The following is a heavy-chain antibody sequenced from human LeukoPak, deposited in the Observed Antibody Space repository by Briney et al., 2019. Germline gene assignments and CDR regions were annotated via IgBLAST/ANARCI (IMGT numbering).Heavy chain of an antibody. D-gene: IGHD5-18*01. V-gene: IGHV3-9*01. CDR2: ISWNSGSI. Sequence: GGSLRLSCAASGFTFDDYAMHWVRQAPGKGLEWVSGISWNSGSIGYADSVKGRFTISRDNAKNSLYLQMNSLRAEETALYYCAKDMEGYSYGYADYWGQGTLVTVSS. CDR3: AKDMEGYSYGYADY. J-gene: IGHJ4*02. CDR1: GFTFDDYA.